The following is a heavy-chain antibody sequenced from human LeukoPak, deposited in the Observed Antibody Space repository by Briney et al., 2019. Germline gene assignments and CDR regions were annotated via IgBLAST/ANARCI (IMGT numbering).Heavy chain of an antibody. J-gene: IGHJ4*02. CDR3: ARNYYYDSTRLYYFDY. CDR1: GFTFSSYG. D-gene: IGHD3-22*01. CDR2: IWYDGSNK. Sequence: GGSLRLSCAASGFTFSSYGMHWVRQAPGKGLEWVAVIWYDGSNKYYADSVKGRFTISRDNSKNTLYLQMNSLGAEDTSVYYCARNYYYDSTRLYYFDYWGQGTLVTVSS. V-gene: IGHV3-33*01.